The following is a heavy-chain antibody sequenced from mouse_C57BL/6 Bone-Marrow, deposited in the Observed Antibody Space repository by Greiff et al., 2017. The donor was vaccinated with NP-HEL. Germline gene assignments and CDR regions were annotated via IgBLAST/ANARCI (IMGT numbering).Heavy chain of an antibody. CDR3: ASSHYYGSGPFAY. D-gene: IGHD1-1*01. Sequence: DVMLVESGGGLVQPGGSLSLSCAASGFTFTDYYMSWVRQPPGKALEWLGFIRNKANGYTTEYSASVKGRFTISRDNSQSILYLQMNALRAEDSATYYCASSHYYGSGPFAYWGQGTLVTVSA. CDR2: IRNKANGYTT. CDR1: GFTFTDYY. V-gene: IGHV7-3*01. J-gene: IGHJ3*01.